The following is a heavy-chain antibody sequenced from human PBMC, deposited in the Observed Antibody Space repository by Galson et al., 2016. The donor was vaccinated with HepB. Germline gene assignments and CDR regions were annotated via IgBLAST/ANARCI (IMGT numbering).Heavy chain of an antibody. V-gene: IGHV3-23*01. D-gene: IGHD3-16*01. CDR1: GFTFRSYA. Sequence: SLSLSCAASGFTFRSYAMRWVRQAPGRGLEWVAGITRSGDAPQHADFAKGRFTISSDNSKNPLYLYMNRLSAGDTALCYCGKHGGFDYWGQGALVTVSS. CDR3: GKHGGFDY. J-gene: IGHJ4*02. CDR2: ITRSGDAP.